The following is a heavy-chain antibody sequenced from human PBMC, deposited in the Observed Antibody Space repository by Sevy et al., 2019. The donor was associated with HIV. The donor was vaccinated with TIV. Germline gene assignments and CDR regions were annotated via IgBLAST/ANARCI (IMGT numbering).Heavy chain of an antibody. CDR2: ISGSGGTT. J-gene: IGHJ6*02. D-gene: IGHD2-15*01. CDR3: AKGDRTFYGIDV. Sequence: GGSLRLSCAASGFTFSTYAMSWVRQAPGKGLEWVSGISGSGGTTYYAYSVKGRLTISRDKSKNTLYLQMNSLRTEDTAIYYCAKGDRTFYGIDVWGQGTTVTVSS. V-gene: IGHV3-23*01. CDR1: GFTFSTYA.